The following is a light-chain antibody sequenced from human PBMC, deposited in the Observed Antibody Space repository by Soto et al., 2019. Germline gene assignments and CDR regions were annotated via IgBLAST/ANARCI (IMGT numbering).Light chain of an antibody. CDR1: SSDVGGYNY. V-gene: IGLV2-14*03. CDR2: DVS. CDR3: SSYSGSTTLV. J-gene: IGLJ2*01. Sequence: QSVLTQPASVSGSPGQSITISCTGTSSDVGGYNYVSWYQQHPGKAPKLLIYDVSNRPSGVSDRFSGSKSGNTASLTISGLQAEDEADYYCSSYSGSTTLVFGGGTKHTVL.